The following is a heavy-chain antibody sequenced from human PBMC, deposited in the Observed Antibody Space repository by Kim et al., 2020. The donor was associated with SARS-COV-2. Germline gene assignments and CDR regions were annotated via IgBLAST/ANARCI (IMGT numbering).Heavy chain of an antibody. Sequence: GGSLRLSCAASGFTFSSYAMSWVRQAPGKGLEWVSAISGSGGSTYYADSVKGRFTISRDNSKNTLYLQMNSLRAEDTAVYYCAKDGEMSYDFWRGITSVYMDVWGKGTTVTVSS. CDR3: AKDGEMSYDFWRGITSVYMDV. CDR1: GFTFSSYA. CDR2: ISGSGGST. D-gene: IGHD3-3*01. J-gene: IGHJ6*03. V-gene: IGHV3-23*01.